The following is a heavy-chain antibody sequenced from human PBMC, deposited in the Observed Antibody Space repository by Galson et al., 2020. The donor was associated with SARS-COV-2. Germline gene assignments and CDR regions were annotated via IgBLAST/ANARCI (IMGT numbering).Heavy chain of an antibody. J-gene: IGHJ1*01. V-gene: IGHV1-2*02. Sequence: ASVKVSCKASGFTFPAYYMNWVRQAPGQGLEWVGWINPYSGDTDQAQNFQGRVTMTSDTTINTAYMELSSLTSDDTAIYYCASGDYGVSWGQGTLITVSS. CDR1: GFTFPAYY. CDR2: INPYSGDT. CDR3: ASGDYGVS. D-gene: IGHD4-17*01.